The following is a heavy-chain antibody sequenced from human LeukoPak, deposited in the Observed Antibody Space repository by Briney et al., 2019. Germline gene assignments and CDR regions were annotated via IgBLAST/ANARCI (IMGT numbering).Heavy chain of an antibody. V-gene: IGHV1-2*02. CDR3: TSSDYTSSDY. CDR2: IDPRSGGT. D-gene: IGHD2-2*02. CDR1: GYTFTGYY. Sequence: VASMKVSCKASGYTFTGYYMHWVRQAPGQGLEWMGWIDPRSGGTNFARKFQGRVTMTRDTSISTAYMELSRLTSDDTAVYYCTSSDYTSSDYWGQGTLVTVSS. J-gene: IGHJ4*02.